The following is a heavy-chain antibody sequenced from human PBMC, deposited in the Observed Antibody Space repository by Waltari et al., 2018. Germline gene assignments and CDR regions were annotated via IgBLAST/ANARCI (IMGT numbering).Heavy chain of an antibody. CDR3: ARGLLGFGVTP. D-gene: IGHD3-3*01. CDR1: GFTFSSYW. J-gene: IGHJ5*02. V-gene: IGHV3-74*01. Sequence: EVQLVESGGGLVQPEGSLRLSCAASGFTFSSYWMHWVRQAPGKGLVCVSWIYRYGSRKNHAGSGKGRFTVSRDKGKKPLFLEMNRPGGQDTAGYFWARGLLGFGVTPRGQGNLVTLS. CDR2: IYRYGSRK.